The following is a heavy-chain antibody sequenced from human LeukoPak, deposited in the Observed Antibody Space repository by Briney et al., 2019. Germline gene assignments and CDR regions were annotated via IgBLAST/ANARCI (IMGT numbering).Heavy chain of an antibody. Sequence: GGSLRLSCAASGFTFSNYAMSWVRQTPGKGLEWVSTISGSGVSTYYGDSVYADSVKGRFTISRDNSKNTLYLQMNSLRAEDTAVYYCVRDPNVKQWLADDAFDIWGQGTMVTVSS. CDR3: VRDPNVKQWLADDAFDI. CDR2: ISGSGVST. J-gene: IGHJ3*02. CDR1: GFTFSNYA. D-gene: IGHD6-19*01. V-gene: IGHV3-23*01.